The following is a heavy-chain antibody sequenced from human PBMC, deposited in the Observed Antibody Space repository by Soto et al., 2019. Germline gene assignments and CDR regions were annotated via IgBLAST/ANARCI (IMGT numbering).Heavy chain of an antibody. D-gene: IGHD4-17*01. CDR3: TRDLDYGGNSDTIDI. Sequence: GESLKISCKGSGYSFTSYWIGWVRQMPGKGLEWMGIIYPGDSDTKNSPSFQSQVTISADKSISTAYLQWSSLKASDTAMYYCTRDLDYGGNSDTIDIWGQGTMVTVSS. J-gene: IGHJ3*02. V-gene: IGHV5-51*01. CDR2: IYPGDSDT. CDR1: GYSFTSYW.